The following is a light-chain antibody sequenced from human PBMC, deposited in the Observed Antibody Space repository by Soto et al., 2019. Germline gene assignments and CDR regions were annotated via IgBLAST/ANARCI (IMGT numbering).Light chain of an antibody. V-gene: IGLV2-23*02. CDR1: SSDVGSYNL. CDR2: EVS. Sequence: QSALTQPASVSGSPGQSITISCTGTSSDVGSYNLVSWYQQHPGKAPKLMIYEVSKRPSGVSNRFSGSNSGNTASLTISGLQAEDEADYYCCSYAGSSILVFGGGTKVTVL. J-gene: IGLJ3*02. CDR3: CSYAGSSILV.